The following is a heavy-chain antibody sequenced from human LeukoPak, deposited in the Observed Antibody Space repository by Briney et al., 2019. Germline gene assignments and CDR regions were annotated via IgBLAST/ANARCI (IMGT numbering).Heavy chain of an antibody. Sequence: ASVKVSCKASGYTFTSYGISWVRQAPGQGLEWKGWISAYNGNTNYAQKLQGRVTMTTDTSTSTAYMELRSLRSDDTAVYYCARAPPDYYDSSGYYYAQGFDYWGQGTLVTVSS. J-gene: IGHJ4*02. CDR1: GYTFTSYG. CDR2: ISAYNGNT. D-gene: IGHD3-22*01. CDR3: ARAPPDYYDSSGYYYAQGFDY. V-gene: IGHV1-18*01.